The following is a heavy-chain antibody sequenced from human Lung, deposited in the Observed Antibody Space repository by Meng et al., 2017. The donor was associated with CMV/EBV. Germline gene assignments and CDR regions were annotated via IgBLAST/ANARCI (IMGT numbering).Heavy chain of an antibody. V-gene: IGHV1-2*02. CDR3: ARHPAYSYGYPMSPNGFDL. J-gene: IGHJ5*02. CDR2: INPNSSDT. Sequence: ASAMVFCYASGYAFAGYYIHWVRHASGQGLEWVGWINPNSSDTNFAKKSQGRVTITRDTSISTAYMELSRLRSDDTAVYYCARHPAYSYGYPMSPNGFDLWGQGTXVTVSS. CDR1: GYAFAGYY. D-gene: IGHD5-18*01.